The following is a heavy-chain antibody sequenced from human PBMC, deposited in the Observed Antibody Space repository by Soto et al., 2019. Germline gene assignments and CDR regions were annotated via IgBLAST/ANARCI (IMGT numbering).Heavy chain of an antibody. CDR2: INHSGST. V-gene: IGHV4-34*01. CDR3: ARSDGRY. Sequence: SETLSLTCAVYGGSLSGYYWSWIRQPPGKGLEWIGEINHSGSTNYNPSLKSRVTISVDTSKNQFSLKLSSVTAADTAVYYCARSDGRYWGQGTLVTVSS. CDR1: GGSLSGYY. J-gene: IGHJ4*02.